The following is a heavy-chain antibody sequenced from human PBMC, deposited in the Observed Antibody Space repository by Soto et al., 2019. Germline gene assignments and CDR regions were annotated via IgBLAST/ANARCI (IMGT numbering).Heavy chain of an antibody. V-gene: IGHV5-10-1*03. CDR1: GYSFTSYW. J-gene: IGHJ4*02. CDR2: IDPSDSYT. CDR3: ARHTTITSRLYYFDY. Sequence: EVQLVQSGAEVKKPGESLRISCKGSGYSFTSYWISWVRQMPGKGLEWMGRIDPSDSYTNYSPSFQGHVTISADKSISTAYLQWSSLKASDTAMYYCARHTTITSRLYYFDYWGQGTLVTVSS. D-gene: IGHD3-22*01.